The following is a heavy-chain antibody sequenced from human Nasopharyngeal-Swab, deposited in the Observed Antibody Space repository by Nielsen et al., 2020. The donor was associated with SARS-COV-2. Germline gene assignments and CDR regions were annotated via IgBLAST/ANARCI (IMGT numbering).Heavy chain of an antibody. D-gene: IGHD5-18*01. Sequence: ASVKVSCKASGYTFTGYYMHWVRQAPGQGLEWMGRINPNSGGTNYAQKFQGRVTMTRDTSISTAYMELSRLRSDDTAVYYCAREPRYSYGLFDPWGQGTLVTASS. V-gene: IGHV1-2*06. CDR1: GYTFTGYY. CDR2: INPNSGGT. CDR3: AREPRYSYGLFDP. J-gene: IGHJ5*02.